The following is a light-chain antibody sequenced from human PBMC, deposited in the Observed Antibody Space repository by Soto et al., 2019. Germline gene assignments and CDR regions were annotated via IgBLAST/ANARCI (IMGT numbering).Light chain of an antibody. J-gene: IGLJ1*01. CDR3: QAWDSSTAV. CDR1: KLGDKY. CDR2: QDS. Sequence: SYELTQPPSVSVSPGQTASLTCSGDKLGDKYACWYQQKPGQSPVLVIYQDSKRPSGIPERFSGSNSGNTATLTISGTQAMDEADYYCQAWDSSTAVFGTGTKRTVL. V-gene: IGLV3-1*01.